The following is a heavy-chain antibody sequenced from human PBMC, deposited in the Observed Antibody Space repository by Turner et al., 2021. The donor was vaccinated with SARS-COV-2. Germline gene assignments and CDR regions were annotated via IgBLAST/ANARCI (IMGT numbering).Heavy chain of an antibody. J-gene: IGHJ4*02. Sequence: EVHLVESGGVLVQPGGPLRLSCASSGFPFSSHSMNWVRQAPGKGLEWVSYVSSSGGTIYYADSVKGRFTISRDNAKNSLYLKMNSLRAEDTAVYYCAREYSSSSGKAFDYWGQGTLVTVSS. V-gene: IGHV3-48*04. CDR3: AREYSSSSGKAFDY. CDR2: VSSSGGTI. CDR1: GFPFSSHS. D-gene: IGHD6-6*01.